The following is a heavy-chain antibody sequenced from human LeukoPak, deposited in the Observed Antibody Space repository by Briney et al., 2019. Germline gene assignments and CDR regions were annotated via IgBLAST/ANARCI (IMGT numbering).Heavy chain of an antibody. D-gene: IGHD6-13*01. CDR3: AVSPIANSYYYYYMDV. J-gene: IGHJ6*03. CDR1: GYTFTSYD. V-gene: IGHV1-8*01. Sequence: ASVKVSCKASGYTFTSYDINWVRQATGQGLEWMGWMNPNSGNTGYAQKFQGRVTITADESTSTAYMELSSLRSEDTAVYYCAVSPIANSYYYYYMDVWGKGTTVTVSS. CDR2: MNPNSGNT.